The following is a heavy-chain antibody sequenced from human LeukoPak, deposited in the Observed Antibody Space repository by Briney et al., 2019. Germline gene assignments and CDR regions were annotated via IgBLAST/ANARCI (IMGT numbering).Heavy chain of an antibody. Sequence: GGSLRLSCAASGFTVSSNYMSWVRQAPGKGLEWVSVIYSGGSTYYADSVKGRFTISRDNSKNTLYLQMNSLRAEDTAVYYCARDSRYYDILTGYYRGYYFDYWGQGTLVTVSS. D-gene: IGHD3-9*01. CDR1: GFTVSSNY. J-gene: IGHJ4*02. V-gene: IGHV3-66*01. CDR2: IYSGGST. CDR3: ARDSRYYDILTGYYRGYYFDY.